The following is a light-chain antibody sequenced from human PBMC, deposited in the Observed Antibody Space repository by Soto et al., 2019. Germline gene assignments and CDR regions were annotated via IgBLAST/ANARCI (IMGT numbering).Light chain of an antibody. CDR1: SGDIGSYNR. Sequence: QSVLTQPASVSGSPGQSITISCTGTSGDIGSYNRVSWYQQHPGKAPKLIIYEVTDRPSGVSNRFSGSKSGNTTSLTISGLQAEDEAEYYSSSYTNINTRACVFGTGTKVTVL. J-gene: IGLJ1*01. V-gene: IGLV2-14*01. CDR3: SSYTNINTRACV. CDR2: EVT.